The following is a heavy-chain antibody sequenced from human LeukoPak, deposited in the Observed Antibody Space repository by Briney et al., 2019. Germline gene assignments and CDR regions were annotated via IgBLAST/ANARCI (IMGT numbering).Heavy chain of an antibody. CDR3: ARVYGELSHFDY. V-gene: IGHV3-30-3*01. CDR2: ISWDGATK. J-gene: IGHJ4*02. Sequence: GASPRLSWAAAGFTFSTYAIHRVRQAPGKRLERLALISWDGATKYYADSVKGRFSISRDNSKNTLFLQMSSLRPEDTSVYYCARVYGELSHFDYWGQGTLVTVSS. CDR1: GFTFSTYA. D-gene: IGHD3-10*01.